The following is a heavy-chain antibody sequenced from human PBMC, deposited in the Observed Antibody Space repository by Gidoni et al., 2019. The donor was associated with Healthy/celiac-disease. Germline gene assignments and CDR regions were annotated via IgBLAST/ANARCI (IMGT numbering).Heavy chain of an antibody. J-gene: IGHJ6*02. CDR3: AREVVPAAISGYYGMDV. D-gene: IGHD2-2*02. CDR1: GLTFSSYG. V-gene: IGHV3-33*01. CDR2: IWYDGSNK. Sequence: QVQLVESGGGVVQHGRSLRLPCAASGLTFSSYGMHWVRQAPGKGLEWVAVIWYDGSNKYYADSVKGRFTISRDNSKNTLYLQMNSLRAEDTAVYYCAREVVPAAISGYYGMDVWGQGTTVTVSS.